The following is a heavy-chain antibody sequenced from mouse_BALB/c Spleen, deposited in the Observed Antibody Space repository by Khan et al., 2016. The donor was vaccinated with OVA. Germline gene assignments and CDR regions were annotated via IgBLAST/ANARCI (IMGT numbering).Heavy chain of an antibody. Sequence: QVQLQQSGAELVRPGTSVQVSCKASGYAFTDYLIEWLKQRPGQGLEWIGVINPGSGDITYNEKFMDKATLTAAKSSSTAYMQLTSLTSDDSAVYFCSRSGYGFGAYWGPGTLVTVSA. CDR3: SRSGYGFGAY. V-gene: IGHV1-54*03. CDR2: INPGSGDI. CDR1: GYAFTDYL. D-gene: IGHD3-2*02. J-gene: IGHJ3*01.